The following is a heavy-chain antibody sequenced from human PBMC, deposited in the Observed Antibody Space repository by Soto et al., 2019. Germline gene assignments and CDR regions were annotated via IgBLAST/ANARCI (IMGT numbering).Heavy chain of an antibody. CDR1: GGTFSSYT. J-gene: IGHJ6*02. V-gene: IGHV1-69*02. D-gene: IGHD5-12*01. Sequence: QVQLVQSGAEVKKPGSSVKVSCKASGGTFSSYTISWVRQARGQGLEWMGRIIPIIDITNYAQKFQGRVTSTADKSTDTAYMELSSLKSEDTAVYFCASMERGYSGYDLGYYYFGMDVWGQGTTVTVSS. CDR3: ASMERGYSGYDLGYYYFGMDV. CDR2: IIPIIDIT.